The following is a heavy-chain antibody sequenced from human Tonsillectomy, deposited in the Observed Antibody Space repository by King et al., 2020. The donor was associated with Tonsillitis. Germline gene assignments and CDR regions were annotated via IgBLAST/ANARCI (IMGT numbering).Heavy chain of an antibody. CDR3: ARSVSGSFDY. D-gene: IGHD1-26*01. Sequence: QLQESGPGLVKPSETLSLTCTVSGGSISSSDHYWAWIRQPPGKGLEWSGYMYYSGTIFYNPSLKSRITISGGTSENRFSLKLTSVTAADTAIYFCARSVSGSFDYWGQGALVTVSS. CDR2: MYYSGTI. V-gene: IGHV4-39*01. J-gene: IGHJ4*02. CDR1: GGSISSSDHY.